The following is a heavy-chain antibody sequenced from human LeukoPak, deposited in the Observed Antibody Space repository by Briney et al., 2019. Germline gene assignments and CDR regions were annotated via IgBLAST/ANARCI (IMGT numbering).Heavy chain of an antibody. Sequence: SETLSLTCAVSGGSISSSNWWSWVRQPPGKGLGWIGEIYHSGSTNYNPSLKSRVTISVDKSKNQFSLKLSSVTAADTAVYYCARGLAAAGTGGFDYWGQGTLVTVSS. CDR3: ARGLAAAGTGGFDY. CDR2: IYHSGST. J-gene: IGHJ4*02. V-gene: IGHV4-4*02. D-gene: IGHD6-13*01. CDR1: GGSISSSNW.